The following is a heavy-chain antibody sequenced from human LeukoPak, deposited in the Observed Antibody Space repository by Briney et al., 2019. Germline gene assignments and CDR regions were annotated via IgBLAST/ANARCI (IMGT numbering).Heavy chain of an antibody. V-gene: IGHV4-61*02. CDR2: IYTSGST. Sequence: PSQTLSLTCTVSGGSVSRGSYFWSWIRQPAGKGLEWIGRIYTSGSTSYNPSLKSRVTISLDTSKNQFSLKVSSVTAADTAVYYCASSGDILTGPYYYYYYGMDVWGQGTTVTVSS. D-gene: IGHD3-9*01. CDR3: ASSGDILTGPYYYYYYGMDV. CDR1: GGSVSRGSYF. J-gene: IGHJ6*02.